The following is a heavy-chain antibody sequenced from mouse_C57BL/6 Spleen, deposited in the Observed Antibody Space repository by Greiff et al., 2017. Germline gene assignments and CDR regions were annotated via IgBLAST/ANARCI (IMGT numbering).Heavy chain of an antibody. J-gene: IGHJ3*01. D-gene: IGHD1-1*01. V-gene: IGHV1-26*01. CDR3: ARGDYYYGSSAWFAY. CDR1: GYTFTDYY. Sequence: EVQLQQSRPELVKPGASVKISCKASGYTFTDYYMNWVKQSHGKSLEWIGDINPNNGGTSYNQKFKGKATLTVDKSSSTAYMELRSLTSEDSAVYYCARGDYYYGSSAWFAYWGQGTLVTVSA. CDR2: INPNNGGT.